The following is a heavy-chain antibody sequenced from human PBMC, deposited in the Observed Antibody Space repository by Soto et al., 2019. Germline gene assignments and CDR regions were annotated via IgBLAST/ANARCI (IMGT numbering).Heavy chain of an antibody. CDR2: IYHSGST. V-gene: IGHV4-38-2*01. Sequence: PWETLSLTCAVSAYSISSGYYWGWIRQPPGKGLEWIGSIYHSGSTYYNPSLKSRVTISVDTSKNQFSLKLSSVTAADTAVYYCASYDFWSGVALGGGYYFDYWGQGTLVTVSS. CDR3: ASYDFWSGVALGGGYYFDY. D-gene: IGHD3-3*01. J-gene: IGHJ4*02. CDR1: AYSISSGYY.